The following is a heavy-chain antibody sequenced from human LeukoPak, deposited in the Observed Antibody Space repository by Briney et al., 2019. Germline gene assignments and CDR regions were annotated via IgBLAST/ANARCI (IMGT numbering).Heavy chain of an antibody. CDR3: TRLRGYCSSTSCYPLGY. V-gene: IGHV3-53*01. CDR1: GVTVSSNY. J-gene: IGHJ4*02. D-gene: IGHD2-2*01. Sequence: GGSLRLSCAASGVTVSSNYMSWVRQAPGKGLELVSVIYSGGTTYYADSVTGRFTISRDNSKNTLYLQMNSLRAEDTAVYYCTRLRGYCSSTSCYPLGYWGQGTLVTVSS. CDR2: IYSGGTT.